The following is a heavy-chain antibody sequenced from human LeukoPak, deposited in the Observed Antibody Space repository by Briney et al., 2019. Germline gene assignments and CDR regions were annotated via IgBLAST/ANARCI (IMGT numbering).Heavy chain of an antibody. D-gene: IGHD1-7*01. CDR2: INGSLNDI. V-gene: IGHV1-2*02. CDR3: ARDYGTTGENAFDI. CDR1: GYTFIDYY. J-gene: IGHJ3*02. Sequence: ASVKVSCKASGYTFIDYYIHWLRQAPGQGLEWMGFINGSLNDIKYAQKLRSRVTLTRDTSISTAYMELRGLRSDDTAVYYCARDYGTTGENAFDIWGQGTMVTVSS.